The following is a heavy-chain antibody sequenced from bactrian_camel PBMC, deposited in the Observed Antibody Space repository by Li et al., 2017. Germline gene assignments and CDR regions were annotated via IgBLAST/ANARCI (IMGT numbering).Heavy chain of an antibody. CDR3: AADSSSWYHYYY. D-gene: IGHD6*01. Sequence: HVQLVESGGGLVQPGGSLTLSCAASGFTGSTYYMTWVRQGPGKGLGWIASIDSGGSTYYADSVRGRFTISKDVAKNTLYLQMNSLKSDDTAMYFCAADSSSWYHYYYGGRGTQVTV. V-gene: IGHV3-2*01. CDR1: GFTGSTYY. CDR2: IDSGGST. J-gene: IGHJ4*01.